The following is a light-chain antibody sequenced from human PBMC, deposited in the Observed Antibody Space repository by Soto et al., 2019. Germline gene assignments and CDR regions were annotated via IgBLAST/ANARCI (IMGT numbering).Light chain of an antibody. CDR2: STN. CDR1: SGSVSTNYY. CDR3: VLYMGSGIWV. J-gene: IGLJ3*02. Sequence: QTVVTQEPSFPVSPGGTVTLTCGLSSGSVSTNYYPSWYQQTPGQAPRTLIYSTNTRSSGVPDRFSGSILGNKAALTITGAQADDESDYYCVLYMGSGIWVFGGGTQLTVL. V-gene: IGLV8-61*01.